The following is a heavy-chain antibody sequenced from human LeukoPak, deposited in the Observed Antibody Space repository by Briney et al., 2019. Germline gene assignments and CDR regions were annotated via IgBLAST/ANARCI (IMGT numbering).Heavy chain of an antibody. J-gene: IGHJ5*02. D-gene: IGHD3-9*01. V-gene: IGHV1-18*01. CDR1: GYTFTSYG. CDR2: ISACNGNT. Sequence: GASVKVSCKASGYTFTSYGISWVRQAPGQGLEWMGWISACNGNTNYAQKLQGRVTMTTDTSTSTAYMELRSLRSDDTAVYYCARGSLRYFDWLSNPWGQGTLVTVSS. CDR3: ARGSLRYFDWLSNP.